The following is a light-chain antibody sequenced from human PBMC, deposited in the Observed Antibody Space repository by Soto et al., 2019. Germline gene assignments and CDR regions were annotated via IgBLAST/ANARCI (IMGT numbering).Light chain of an antibody. Sequence: QSVLTQPPSVSGALGQRVTISCSGSSSNLGAGYDVQWYRQFPGTAPKLLIYANSVRPSGVPDRFSGSKSGTSASLAITGLQAEDEADYYCQSYDSSLIVSKVFGTGTKLTVL. V-gene: IGLV1-40*01. J-gene: IGLJ1*01. CDR2: ANS. CDR3: QSYDSSLIVSKV. CDR1: SSNLGAGYD.